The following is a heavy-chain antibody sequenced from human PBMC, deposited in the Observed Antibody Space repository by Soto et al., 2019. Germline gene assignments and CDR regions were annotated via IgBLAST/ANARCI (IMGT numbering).Heavy chain of an antibody. Sequence: PSETLSLTCTVSGGSISSYYWSWIRQPPGKGLEWIGYIYYSGSTNYNPSLKSRVTISVDTSKNQFSLKLSSVTAADTAVYYCARAYYDILTGFREYYYYGMDVSGQGTTVTVSS. D-gene: IGHD3-9*01. CDR3: ARAYYDILTGFREYYYYGMDV. CDR2: IYYSGST. J-gene: IGHJ6*02. V-gene: IGHV4-59*08. CDR1: GGSISSYY.